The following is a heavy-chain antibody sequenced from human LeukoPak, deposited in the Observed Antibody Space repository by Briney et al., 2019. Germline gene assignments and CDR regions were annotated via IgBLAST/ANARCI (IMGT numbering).Heavy chain of an antibody. D-gene: IGHD2-15*01. CDR1: GYTFTGYY. J-gene: IGHJ4*02. CDR3: ARAVLVVAATMIVY. CDR2: INPNSGGT. Sequence: ASVKVSCKASGYTFTGYYMHLVRQAPGQGLECMGWINPNSGGTNYAQKFQGRVTMTRDTSISTAYMELSRLRSDDTAVYYCARAVLVVAATMIVYWGQGTLVTVSS. V-gene: IGHV1-2*02.